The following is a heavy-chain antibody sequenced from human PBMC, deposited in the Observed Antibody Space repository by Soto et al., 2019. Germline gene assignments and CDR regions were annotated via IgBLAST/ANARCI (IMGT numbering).Heavy chain of an antibody. CDR2: IYTSGST. Sequence: PSETLSLTCTVSGGSISSYYWSWIRQPAGKGLEWIGRIYTSGSTNYNPSLKSRVTMSVDTSKNQFSLKLSSVTAADTAVYYCARVSVVVVAATRHYYYYGMDVWGQGTTVT. J-gene: IGHJ6*02. CDR3: ARVSVVVVAATRHYYYYGMDV. V-gene: IGHV4-4*07. CDR1: GGSISSYY. D-gene: IGHD2-15*01.